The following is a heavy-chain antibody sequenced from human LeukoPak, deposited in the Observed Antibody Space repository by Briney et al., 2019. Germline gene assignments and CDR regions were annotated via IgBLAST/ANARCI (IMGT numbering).Heavy chain of an antibody. D-gene: IGHD6-13*01. CDR1: GFTFSSYW. Sequence: GGSLRLSCAASGFTFSSYWMSWVRQAPGKGLEWVANIKQDGSEKYYVDSVKGRFTISRDNAKNSLYLQMNSLRAEDTAVYYCARTSGRSSWYSYHYYGMDVWGQGTTVTVSS. V-gene: IGHV3-7*01. CDR3: ARTSGRSSWYSYHYYGMDV. J-gene: IGHJ6*02. CDR2: IKQDGSEK.